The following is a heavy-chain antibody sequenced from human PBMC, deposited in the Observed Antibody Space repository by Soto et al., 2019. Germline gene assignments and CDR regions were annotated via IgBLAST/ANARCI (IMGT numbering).Heavy chain of an antibody. CDR3: ATGVMITFGGVIAH. CDR1: GYTLTELS. J-gene: IGHJ4*02. Sequence: GASVKVSCKVSGYTLTELSMHWVRQAPGKGLEWMGGFDPEDGETIYAQKFQGRVTMTEDTSTDTAYMELSSLRSEDTAVYYCATGVMITFGGVIAHWGQGTLVIVSS. V-gene: IGHV1-24*01. D-gene: IGHD3-16*02. CDR2: FDPEDGET.